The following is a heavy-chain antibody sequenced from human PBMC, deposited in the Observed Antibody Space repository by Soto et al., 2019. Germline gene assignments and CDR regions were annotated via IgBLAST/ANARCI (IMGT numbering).Heavy chain of an antibody. CDR3: AGGGNSGYVW. J-gene: IGHJ4*02. D-gene: IGHD5-12*01. Sequence: QVQLQQWGAGLLKPSETLSLTCAVYGGSFSGYYWSWIRQPPGKGLEWIGEINHSGSTNYNPSLKSRVTISVDTSKNQCSLKLSSVIAADTAVSYCAGGGNSGYVWWGQGTLVTVSS. CDR1: GGSFSGYY. CDR2: INHSGST. V-gene: IGHV4-34*01.